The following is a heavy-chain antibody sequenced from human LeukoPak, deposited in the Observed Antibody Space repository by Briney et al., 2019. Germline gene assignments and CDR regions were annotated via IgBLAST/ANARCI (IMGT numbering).Heavy chain of an antibody. Sequence: ASVKVSCKASGYTFTSYDINWVRQATGQGLEWMGWMNPNSGNTGYAQKFQGRVTMTRNTSISTAYMELSSLRSEDTAVYYCARGRSSGWYKSAYYYMDVWGKGTTVTVSS. CDR2: MNPNSGNT. CDR1: GYTFTSYD. D-gene: IGHD6-19*01. CDR3: ARGRSSGWYKSAYYYMDV. V-gene: IGHV1-8*01. J-gene: IGHJ6*03.